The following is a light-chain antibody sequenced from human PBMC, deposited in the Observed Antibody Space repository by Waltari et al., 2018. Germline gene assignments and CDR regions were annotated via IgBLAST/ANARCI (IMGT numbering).Light chain of an antibody. J-gene: IGLJ7*01. Sequence: QSVLTQPPSVSAAPGQRVTISCSGGSANIGHNYVYWYRQFPGTAPNLLIYEDSERPYGIPGRFSGSKSGTSATLDITGLQAGDEADYYCGTWDSSLSGAVFGGGTHLTVL. CDR3: GTWDSSLSGAV. V-gene: IGLV1-51*02. CDR2: EDS. CDR1: SANIGHNY.